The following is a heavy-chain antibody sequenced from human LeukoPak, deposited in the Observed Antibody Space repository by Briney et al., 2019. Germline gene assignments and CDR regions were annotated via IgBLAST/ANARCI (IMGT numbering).Heavy chain of an antibody. V-gene: IGHV3-9*03. Sequence: GRSLRLSCAASGFTFDDYAMHWVRQAPGKGLEWVSGISWNSGSIGYADSVKGRFTISRDNAKNSLYLQMNSLRAEDMALYYCAKDAGDYHYFDYWGQGTLVTVSS. CDR3: AKDAGDYHYFDY. J-gene: IGHJ4*02. CDR2: ISWNSGSI. D-gene: IGHD4-17*01. CDR1: GFTFDDYA.